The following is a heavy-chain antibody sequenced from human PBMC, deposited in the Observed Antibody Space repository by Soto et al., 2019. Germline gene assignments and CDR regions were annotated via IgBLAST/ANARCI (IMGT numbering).Heavy chain of an antibody. D-gene: IGHD4-17*01. CDR2: IYYSGST. CDR1: GGSIISGGYY. Sequence: SETLSLTCTVSGGSIISGGYYWIWIRQHPGKGLEWIGYIYYSGSTYYNPSLKSRVTISVDTSKNQFSLKLSSVTAADTAVYYCARDPSTVTTSLGGMDVWGQGTTVTVSS. CDR3: ARDPSTVTTSLGGMDV. J-gene: IGHJ6*02. V-gene: IGHV4-31*03.